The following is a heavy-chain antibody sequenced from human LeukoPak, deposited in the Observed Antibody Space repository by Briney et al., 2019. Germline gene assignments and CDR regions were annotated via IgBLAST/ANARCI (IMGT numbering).Heavy chain of an antibody. J-gene: IGHJ4*02. CDR2: IYYSGST. CDR1: GGSISSGGHY. CDR3: GGSGSYNNPFDY. D-gene: IGHD3-10*01. Sequence: SETLSLTCAVSGGSISSGGHYWSWIRQPPGKGLEWIGYIYYSGSTYYNPSLKSRVTMSVDRSKNQFSLKLSSVTAADTALYFCGGSGSYNNPFDYWGRGTLVTVSS. V-gene: IGHV4-30-2*01.